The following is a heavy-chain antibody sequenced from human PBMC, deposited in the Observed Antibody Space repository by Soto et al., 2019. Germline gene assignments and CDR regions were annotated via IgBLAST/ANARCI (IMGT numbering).Heavy chain of an antibody. Sequence: GGSLRLSCAASGFTFSSYWMHWVRQAPGKGLVWVSRINSDGSSTSDADSVKGRFTISRDNAKNTLYLQMNSLRAEDTAVYYCARDEGTAMVLDGMDVWGQGTTVTVSS. CDR1: GFTFSSYW. D-gene: IGHD5-18*01. CDR3: ARDEGTAMVLDGMDV. J-gene: IGHJ6*02. CDR2: INSDGSST. V-gene: IGHV3-74*01.